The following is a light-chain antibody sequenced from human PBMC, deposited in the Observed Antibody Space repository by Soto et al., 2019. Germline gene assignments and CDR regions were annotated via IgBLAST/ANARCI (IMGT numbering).Light chain of an antibody. CDR1: SRHSFYD. CDR3: EYWDSDTLV. J-gene: IGLJ3*02. Sequence: QLVLTQPSYASASLGSSVSLTCTLSSRHSFYDIAWHQQRPGTAPQYLMKVEGSGNYDKGSGFTERFSGTSSGADRYLTISHLRSEEDGDYYCEYWDSDTLVFGGGTKLTVL. V-gene: IGLV4-60*03. CDR2: VEGSGNY.